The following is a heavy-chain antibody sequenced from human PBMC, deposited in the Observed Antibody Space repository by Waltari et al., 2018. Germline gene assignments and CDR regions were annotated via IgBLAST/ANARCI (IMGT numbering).Heavy chain of an antibody. V-gene: IGHV5-51*01. CDR2: IYPNDVDT. Sequence: EVQLVQSGAEVKKPGESLKISCRASGYSFTNYWIGWVRQMPGKGLEWMGIIYPNDVDTRYSPSFQGQVTFSADNSITTAYLHWSSLKASDTAMYYCARLGASADYWGQGTLVTVAS. CDR3: ARLGASADY. CDR1: GYSFTNYW. J-gene: IGHJ4*02. D-gene: IGHD3-16*01.